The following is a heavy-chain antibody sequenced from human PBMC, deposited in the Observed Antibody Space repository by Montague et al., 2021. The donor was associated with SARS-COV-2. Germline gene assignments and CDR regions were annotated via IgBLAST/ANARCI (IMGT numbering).Heavy chain of an antibody. CDR1: GDSIISFY. V-gene: IGHV4-59*01. CDR2: VYYTGNT. J-gene: IGHJ6*02. CDR3: ARDQANYGLDV. Sequence: SETLSLTCTVSGDSIISFYWTWVRQPPGKGLEWIGNVYYTGNTKYKPSLEGRVTISVDTSKSQFSLKLSSVTAADTAVYYCARDQANYGLDVWGQGTTVTVSS.